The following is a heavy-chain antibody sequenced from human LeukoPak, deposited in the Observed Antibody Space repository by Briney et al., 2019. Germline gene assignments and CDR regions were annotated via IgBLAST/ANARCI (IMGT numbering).Heavy chain of an antibody. D-gene: IGHD6-13*01. CDR3: AHHSSSWYYFDY. CDR2: IYYSGST. V-gene: IGHV4-59*01. Sequence: SETLSLTCTVSGGSISSYYRSWIRQPPGKGLEWIGYIYYSGSTNYNPSLKSRVTISVDTSKNQFSLKLSSVTAADTAVYYCAHHSSSWYYFDYWGQGTLVTVSS. CDR1: GGSISSYY. J-gene: IGHJ4*02.